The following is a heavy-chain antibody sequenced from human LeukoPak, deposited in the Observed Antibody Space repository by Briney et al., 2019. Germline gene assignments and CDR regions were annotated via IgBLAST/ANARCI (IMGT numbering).Heavy chain of an antibody. J-gene: IGHJ4*02. V-gene: IGHV4-34*01. CDR2: IYHSGST. Sequence: PSETLSLTCAVYGGSFRGYSWSWVRQPPGKGLEWIGEIYHSGSTNYNPSLKSRVTISVDKSKNQFSLKLSSVTAADTAVYYCARRRGRHFDYWGQGTLVTVSS. CDR3: ARRRGRHFDY. D-gene: IGHD1-26*01. CDR1: GGSFRGYS.